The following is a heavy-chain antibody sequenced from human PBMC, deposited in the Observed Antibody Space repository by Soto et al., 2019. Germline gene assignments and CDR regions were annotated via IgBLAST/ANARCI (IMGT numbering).Heavy chain of an antibody. CDR2: ISAYNGNT. J-gene: IGHJ3*02. CDR3: AREGIAVAHGAFDI. CDR1: GYTFTSYG. Sequence: ASVKVSCKASGYTFTSYGISWVRQAPGQGLEWMGWISAYNGNTNYAQKLQGRVTMTTDTSTSTAYMELRSLSSDDTAVYYCAREGIAVAHGAFDIWGQGTMVTVSS. D-gene: IGHD6-19*01. V-gene: IGHV1-18*01.